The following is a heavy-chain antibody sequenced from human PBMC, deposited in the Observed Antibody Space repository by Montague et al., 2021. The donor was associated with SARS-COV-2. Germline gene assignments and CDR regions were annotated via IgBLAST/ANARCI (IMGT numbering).Heavy chain of an antibody. Sequence: SLRLSCAASGFSFGSYAMSWVRQAPGRGLEWVSTIFGSGSGTYYADSVKGRFTVSRDNSKNTLYLQMNGLTVDDTAVYFCAKCGGQHHLIYWYFDLWGRGSLVTVSS. J-gene: IGHJ2*01. CDR1: GFSFGSYA. CDR3: AKCGGQHHLIYWYFDL. V-gene: IGHV3-23*05. CDR2: IFGSGSGT. D-gene: IGHD2-21*01.